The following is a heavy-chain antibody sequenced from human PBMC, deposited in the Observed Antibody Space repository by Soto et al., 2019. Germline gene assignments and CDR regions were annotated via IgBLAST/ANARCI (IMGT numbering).Heavy chain of an antibody. CDR1: GYTLTELS. CDR2: FDPEDGET. Sequence: ASVKVSCKVSGYTLTELSMHWVRQAPGKGLEWMGGFDPEDGETIYAQKFQGRVTMTEDTSTDTAYMELSSLRSEDTAVYYCATSKLPRRKYYDFWSGYNVYNWFDPWGQGTLVTVSS. CDR3: ATSKLPRRKYYDFWSGYNVYNWFDP. J-gene: IGHJ5*02. D-gene: IGHD3-3*01. V-gene: IGHV1-24*01.